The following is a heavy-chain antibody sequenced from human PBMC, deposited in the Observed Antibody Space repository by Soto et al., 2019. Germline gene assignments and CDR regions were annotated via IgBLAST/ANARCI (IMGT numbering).Heavy chain of an antibody. D-gene: IGHD6-13*01. V-gene: IGHV1-3*01. CDR1: GYTFTSYG. CDR2: INAANGDT. CDR3: VRRHVSATGIDWFDP. J-gene: IGHJ5*02. Sequence: ASGKVSCKASGYTFTSYGIHWVRQAPGQRLEWMGWINAANGDTKYSPKFQGRVTITRDTSASTAYMELSSLRSEDTAVYYCVRRHVSATGIDWFDPWGQGTLVTVSS.